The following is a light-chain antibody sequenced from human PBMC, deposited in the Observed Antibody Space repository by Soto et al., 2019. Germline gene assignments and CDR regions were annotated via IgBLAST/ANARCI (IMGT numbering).Light chain of an antibody. Sequence: QSALTQPASVSGSPGQSITISCTGTSSDIGAYNYVSWYQQHPGRAPKLMISNVSNRPSGVSNRFSGSKSGNTASLTISGLQTEDEADYFCSSYSGTNALYVFGAGTKVTVL. V-gene: IGLV2-14*03. CDR3: SSYSGTNALYV. CDR2: NVS. CDR1: SSDIGAYNY. J-gene: IGLJ1*01.